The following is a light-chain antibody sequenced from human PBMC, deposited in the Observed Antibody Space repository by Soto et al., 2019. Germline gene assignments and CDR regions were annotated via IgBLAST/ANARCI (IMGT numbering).Light chain of an antibody. Sequence: EIVMTQSPATLSVSPGERATLSCRASQSVSSSLAWYQQKPGQAPRLLIYGISTRATGLPGRFSGSGSGTEFTLNISSLQSEDLAVYYCQQYNNWPLTFGGGTKFEIK. V-gene: IGKV3-15*01. CDR1: QSVSSS. J-gene: IGKJ4*01. CDR2: GIS. CDR3: QQYNNWPLT.